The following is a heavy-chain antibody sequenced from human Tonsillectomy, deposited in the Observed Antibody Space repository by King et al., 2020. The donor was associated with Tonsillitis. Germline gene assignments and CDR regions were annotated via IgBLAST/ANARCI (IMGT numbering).Heavy chain of an antibody. CDR2: MSFDGSNK. CDR3: ARDISGMAAAGTYYYGLDV. D-gene: IGHD6-13*01. CDR1: GFIFSRYA. V-gene: IGHV3-30*04. J-gene: IGHJ6*02. Sequence: VQLVESGGGVVQPGRSLRLSCAASGFIFSRYAMHWVRQAPGKGLEWVAVMSFDGSNKYYADSVKGQFTISRDNSKNTLYLQMNSLRVEDTAVYYCARDISGMAAAGTYYYGLDVWGQGTTVTVSS.